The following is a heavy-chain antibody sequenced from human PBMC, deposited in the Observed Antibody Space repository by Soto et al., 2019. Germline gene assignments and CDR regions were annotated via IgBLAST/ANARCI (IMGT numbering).Heavy chain of an antibody. CDR2: FDPEDGET. Sequence: ASVKVSCKVSGYTLTELSMHWVRQAPGKGLEWMGGFDPEDGETIYAQKFQGRVTMTEDTSTDTAYMVLSSLRSEDTAVYYCATDQSRTLYYGSGSYYSLDYWGQGTLVTVSS. CDR3: ATDQSRTLYYGSGSYYSLDY. D-gene: IGHD3-10*01. V-gene: IGHV1-24*01. J-gene: IGHJ4*02. CDR1: GYTLTELS.